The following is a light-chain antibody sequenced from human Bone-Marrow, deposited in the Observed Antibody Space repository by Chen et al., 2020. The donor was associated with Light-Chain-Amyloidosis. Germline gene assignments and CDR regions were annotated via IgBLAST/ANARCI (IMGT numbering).Light chain of an antibody. V-gene: IGLV2-14*01. CDR3: ISHTSSGTLWV. CDR2: EFT. CDR1: SSDVGGYDL. J-gene: IGLJ3*02. Sequence: QSALTQPASVSGSPGQSITISCTGTSSDVGGYDLVPWYQQYPGKAPKLMIYEFTNRPSGISNRFSGSKSGNTASLTISGLQAEDEADYYCISHTSSGTLWVFGGGTKLTVL.